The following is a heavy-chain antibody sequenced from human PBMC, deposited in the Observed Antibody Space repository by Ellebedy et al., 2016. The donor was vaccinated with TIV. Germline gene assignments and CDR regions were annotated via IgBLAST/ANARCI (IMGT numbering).Heavy chain of an antibody. CDR2: ITDTGDPT. CDR3: AKVHTSGYLDY. CDR1: GIIFSHYA. V-gene: IGHV3-23*01. D-gene: IGHD3-22*01. Sequence: GGSLRLSCAASGIIFSHYAMSWVRQAPGKGLEWVSDITDTGDPTYYAASVKGRFTISRDNSKDTLYLQMNGLRAEDTAVYYCAKVHTSGYLDYWGQGILVTVSS. J-gene: IGHJ4*02.